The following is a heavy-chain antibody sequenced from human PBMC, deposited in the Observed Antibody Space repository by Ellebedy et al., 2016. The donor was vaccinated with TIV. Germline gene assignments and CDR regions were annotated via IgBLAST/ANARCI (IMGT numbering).Heavy chain of an antibody. D-gene: IGHD2-8*01. Sequence: MPSETLSLTCTVSGGXXLSVXYYWSXXRQHPGQGLEWIGYIYYSGSTYYNPSLKSRVTISVDTSKNQFSLKLSSVTAAERDRYYIPRDNGGGSPLDVWGQGTTVTVSS. CDR1: GGXXLSVXYY. V-gene: IGHV4-31*03. J-gene: IGHJ6*02. CDR2: IYYSGST. CDR3: PRDNGGGSPLDV.